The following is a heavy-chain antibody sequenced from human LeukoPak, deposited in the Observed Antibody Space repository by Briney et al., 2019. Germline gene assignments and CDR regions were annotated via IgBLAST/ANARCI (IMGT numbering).Heavy chain of an antibody. V-gene: IGHV3-23*01. CDR3: AKSDVVVPAARRVWGAFDI. J-gene: IGHJ3*02. CDR1: GFTFSSYA. D-gene: IGHD2-2*01. Sequence: GGSLRLSCAASGFTFSSYAMSWVRQAPGKELEWVSAISGSGGSTYYADSVKGRFTISRDNSKNTLYLQMNSLRAEDTAVYYCAKSDVVVPAARRVWGAFDIWGQGTMVTVSS. CDR2: ISGSGGST.